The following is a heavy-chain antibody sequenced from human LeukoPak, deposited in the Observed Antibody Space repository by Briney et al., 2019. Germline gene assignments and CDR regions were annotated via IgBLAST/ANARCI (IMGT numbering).Heavy chain of an antibody. CDR3: AKEGRRIAVAGSYFDD. V-gene: IGHV3-30*18. J-gene: IGHJ4*02. CDR2: ISYDGSNT. CDR1: GFTFSNYG. D-gene: IGHD6-19*01. Sequence: PGRSLRLSCAASGFTFSNYGMHGVRQAPGKGLEGVAVISYDGSNTYYADSVKARFTISRDNSKNTLYLQMNSLRTEDTGVSYCAKEGRRIAVAGSYFDDWGQGTLVIVSS.